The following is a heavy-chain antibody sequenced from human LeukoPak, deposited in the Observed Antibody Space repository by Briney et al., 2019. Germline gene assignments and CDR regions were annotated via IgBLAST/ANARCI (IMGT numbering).Heavy chain of an antibody. D-gene: IGHD2-2*01. CDR1: GFTFSSHA. V-gene: IGHV3-23*01. Sequence: PGGSLRLSCAASGFTFSSHAMSWVRQAPGKGLEWVSAISGSGGSTYYADPVKGRFTISRDNSKNTLYLQMNSLRVEDTAVYYCARGRKYCSSTSSCYAGDFDYWGQGTLVTVSS. J-gene: IGHJ4*02. CDR2: ISGSGGST. CDR3: ARGRKYCSSTSSCYAGDFDY.